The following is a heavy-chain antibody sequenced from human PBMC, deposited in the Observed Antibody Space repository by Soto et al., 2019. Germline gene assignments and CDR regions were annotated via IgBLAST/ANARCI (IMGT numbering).Heavy chain of an antibody. D-gene: IGHD2-15*01. CDR3: ARRFLAAADNWFDP. CDR2: IIPIFGTS. V-gene: IGHV1-69*06. J-gene: IGHJ5*02. Sequence: RXSVKVSFKASGGTFSSYAISWVRQAPGQGLECMGGIIPIFGTSNYAQKFQGRVTITADKSTSTAYMELSSLRSEDTAVYYCARRFLAAADNWFDPWGQGTLVTVSS. CDR1: GGTFSSYA.